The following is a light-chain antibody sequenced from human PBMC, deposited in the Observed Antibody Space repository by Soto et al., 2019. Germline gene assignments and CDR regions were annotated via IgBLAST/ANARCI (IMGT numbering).Light chain of an antibody. CDR3: QQRSNWPPLT. CDR2: DAS. Sequence: EIVLTQSPATLSLSPGERATLSCRASQSVSSYVAWYQQKPGQAPRLLIYDASNRATGIPARFSGSGSGTDFPLTISSLEPEDFAVYYCQQRSNWPPLTFGGGTKVEIK. CDR1: QSVSSY. V-gene: IGKV3-11*01. J-gene: IGKJ4*01.